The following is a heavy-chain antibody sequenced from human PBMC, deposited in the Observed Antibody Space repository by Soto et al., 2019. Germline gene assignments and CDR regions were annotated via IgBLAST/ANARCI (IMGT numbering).Heavy chain of an antibody. Sequence: SETLSLTCTVSGGSISSGGYYWSWIRQRPGKGLEWIGYIYYSGSTYYNPSLKSRVTISVDTSKNQFSLKLSSVTAADTAVYYCARDRIAAVGDYGMDVWGQGTTVTVS. D-gene: IGHD6-13*01. J-gene: IGHJ6*02. CDR3: ARDRIAAVGDYGMDV. CDR2: IYYSGST. V-gene: IGHV4-31*03. CDR1: GGSISSGGYY.